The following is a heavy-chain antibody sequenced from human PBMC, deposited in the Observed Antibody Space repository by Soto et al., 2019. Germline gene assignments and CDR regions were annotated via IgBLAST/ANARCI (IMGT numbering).Heavy chain of an antibody. J-gene: IGHJ4*02. CDR1: GYTFPSYG. Sequence: QVQLVQSGAEMKKPGASVKVACKASGYTFPSYGISWVRQAPGQGLEWMGWISAYNGNTHFAQKFQGRVTMATETSTPTAYMELGCLRSDDTAVYYCARTPAGGGSPLWGQGTLVTVSS. CDR2: ISAYNGNT. V-gene: IGHV1-18*01. CDR3: ARTPAGGGSPL. D-gene: IGHD1-26*01.